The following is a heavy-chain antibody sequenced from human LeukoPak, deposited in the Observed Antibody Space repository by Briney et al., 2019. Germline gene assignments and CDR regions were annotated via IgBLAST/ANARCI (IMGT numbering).Heavy chain of an antibody. CDR2: IYPSGST. J-gene: IGHJ3*01. V-gene: IGHV4-4*07. Sequence: NSSETLSLTCTVSGGSISSYYWSWIRQPAGKGLEWNGRIYPSGSTNYNPSLKSRVTMSVDTSKNQFSLKLSSVTAADTAVYYCARIRDSSGYYLGAFDVWGQGTTVTVSS. CDR1: GGSISSYY. CDR3: ARIRDSSGYYLGAFDV. D-gene: IGHD3-22*01.